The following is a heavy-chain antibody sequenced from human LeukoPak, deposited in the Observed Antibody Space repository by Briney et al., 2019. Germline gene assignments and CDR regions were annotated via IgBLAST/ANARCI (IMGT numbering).Heavy chain of an antibody. Sequence: PGGSLRLSCAASGFTFSSYSMNWVRQAPGKGLEWVSSISSSSSYIYYADSVKGRFTISRDNAKNSLYLQMNSLRAEDTAVYYCARGILTEVGYGYWGQGTLVTVSS. CDR3: ARGILTEVGYGY. CDR2: ISSSSSYI. CDR1: GFTFSSYS. V-gene: IGHV3-21*01. D-gene: IGHD3-9*01. J-gene: IGHJ4*02.